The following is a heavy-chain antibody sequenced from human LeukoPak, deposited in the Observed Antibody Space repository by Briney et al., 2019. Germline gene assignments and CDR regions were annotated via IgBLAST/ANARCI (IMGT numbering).Heavy chain of an antibody. Sequence: PSETLSLTCTVSGGSISSSSYYWGWIRQPPGKGLEWIGSIYYSGSTYYNPSLKSRVTISVDTSKNQFSLMLSSVTAADTAVYYCASRGYSYGRYYYYGMDVWGQGTTVTVSS. J-gene: IGHJ6*02. CDR3: ASRGYSYGRYYYYGMDV. CDR1: GGSISSSSYY. D-gene: IGHD5-18*01. V-gene: IGHV4-39*01. CDR2: IYYSGST.